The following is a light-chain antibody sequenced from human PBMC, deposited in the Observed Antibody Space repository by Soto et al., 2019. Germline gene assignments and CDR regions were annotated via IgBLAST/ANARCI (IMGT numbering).Light chain of an antibody. V-gene: IGLV2-8*01. CDR1: SSNVGGYNY. J-gene: IGLJ2*01. Sequence: QSALTQPPSASGSPGQSVTISCTGSSSNVGGYNYVSWYQQHPGKAPKLMICEVSKRPSGVPDRFSGSKSGNTASLTVSGLQAEDEADYYCGSYVGSNNVVFGGGTKLTVL. CDR3: GSYVGSNNVV. CDR2: EVS.